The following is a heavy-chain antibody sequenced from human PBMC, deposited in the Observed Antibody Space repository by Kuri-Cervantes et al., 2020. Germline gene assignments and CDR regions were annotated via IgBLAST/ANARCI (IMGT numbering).Heavy chain of an antibody. Sequence: LRLSCAVSGDSISSTNWWGWIRQPPGKGLEWIGYIYYSGTTFSNPSLKSRVTMSVDTSKDQFSLKLSSVTAEDTALYYCARAFYGSGSSPFAYWGQGTLVTVSS. CDR1: GDSISSTNW. D-gene: IGHD3-10*01. CDR2: IYYSGTT. V-gene: IGHV4-28*03. J-gene: IGHJ4*02. CDR3: ARAFYGSGSSPFAY.